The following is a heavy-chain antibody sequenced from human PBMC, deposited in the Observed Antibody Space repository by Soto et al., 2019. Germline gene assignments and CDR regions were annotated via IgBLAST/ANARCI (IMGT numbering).Heavy chain of an antibody. CDR1: GYTFTCYA. Sequence: ASIKVSCKASGYTFTCYAIHWVRQAPGQRLEWMGWINAGNGNTKYSQKFQGRVTITRDTSASTAYMELSSLRSEDTAVYYCAREWKDTVTLPYYYYGMDVSGQVTTFTVSS. D-gene: IGHD4-4*01. J-gene: IGHJ6*02. V-gene: IGHV1-3*01. CDR3: AREWKDTVTLPYYYYGMDV. CDR2: INAGNGNT.